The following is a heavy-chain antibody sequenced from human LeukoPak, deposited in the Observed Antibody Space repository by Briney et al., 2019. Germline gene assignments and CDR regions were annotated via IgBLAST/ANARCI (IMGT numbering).Heavy chain of an antibody. Sequence: GGSLRLSCAASGFTFSSYAMTWVRQAPGKGLGWVSGISDTGYNTHHADSVQRRFTISRDTSENTLYLQMESMRGEDTAIYYCAKGESAVVITPEFPPWGEGTLHTVPS. J-gene: IGHJ5*02. CDR2: ISDTGYNT. CDR1: GFTFSSYA. CDR3: AKGESAVVITPEFPP. V-gene: IGHV3-23*01. D-gene: IGHD3-22*01.